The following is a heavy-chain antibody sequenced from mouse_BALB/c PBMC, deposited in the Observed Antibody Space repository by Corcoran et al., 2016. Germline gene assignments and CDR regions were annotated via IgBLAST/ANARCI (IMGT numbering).Heavy chain of an antibody. Sequence: EVQLLETGGGLVQPGGSRGLSCEGSGFTFSGFWMRWVRQTPGKTLEWIGDINSDGSAINYAPSIKDRFTIFRDNDKSTLYLQMSNVRSEDTATYFCMRYDGYYWYFDVWGAGTTVTVSS. CDR1: GFTFSGFW. CDR3: MRYDGYYWYFDV. V-gene: IGHV11-2*02. J-gene: IGHJ1*01. D-gene: IGHD2-3*01. CDR2: INSDGSAI.